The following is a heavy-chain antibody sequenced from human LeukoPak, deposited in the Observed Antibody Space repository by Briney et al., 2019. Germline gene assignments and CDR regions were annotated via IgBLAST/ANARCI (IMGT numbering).Heavy chain of an antibody. CDR2: IDWDDDK. V-gene: IGHV2-70*11. J-gene: IGHJ4*02. D-gene: IGHD6-13*01. CDR1: GGSISSYY. Sequence: TLSLTCTVSGGSISSYYWSWIRQPPGKALEWLARIDWDDDKYYSTSLKTRLTISKDTSKNQVVLTMTNMDPVDTATYYCARYIAAAGHFDYWGQGTLVTVSS. CDR3: ARYIAAAGHFDY.